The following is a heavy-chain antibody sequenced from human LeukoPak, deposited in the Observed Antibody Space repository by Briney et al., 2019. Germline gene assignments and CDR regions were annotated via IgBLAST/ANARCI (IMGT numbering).Heavy chain of an antibody. D-gene: IGHD3-10*01. CDR1: GGSFSGYY. CDR3: ARGRRSDYYGSGSQDFDY. CDR2: INHSGST. V-gene: IGHV4-34*01. Sequence: SETLSLTCAVYGGSFSGYYWSWIRQPPGKGLEWIGEINHSGSTNYNPSLKSRVTISVDTSKNQFSLKLSSVTAADTAVYYCARGRRSDYYGSGSQDFDYWGQGTLVTVSS. J-gene: IGHJ4*02.